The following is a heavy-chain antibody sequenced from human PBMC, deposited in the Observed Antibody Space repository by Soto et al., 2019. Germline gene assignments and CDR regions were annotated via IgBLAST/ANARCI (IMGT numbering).Heavy chain of an antibody. CDR3: ARVRAGFFWSGRRDNWFAA. Sequence: SETLSLTCTVSGGSISSGGYYWSWIRQHPGKGLELIGYIYYSGSTYYNPSLQSRVAISVDTSKNQFALKLSSVTAADTDVYSCARVRAGFFWSGRRDNWFAAWGEVTPV. CDR1: GGSISSGGYY. CDR2: IYYSGST. J-gene: IGHJ5*02. V-gene: IGHV4-31*03. D-gene: IGHD3-3*01.